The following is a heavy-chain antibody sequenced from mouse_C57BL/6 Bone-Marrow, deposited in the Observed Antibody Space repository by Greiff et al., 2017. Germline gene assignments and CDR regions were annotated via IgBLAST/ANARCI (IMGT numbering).Heavy chain of an antibody. CDR2: IDPEDGDT. D-gene: IGHD1-1*01. Sequence: VQLQQSGAELVRPGASVKLSCTASGFNIKDYYMHWVKQRLEQGLEWIGRIDPEDGDTEYAPKFQGKATMTADTSSNTAYLQLSSLTSEDTAVYYCTTPYYGSSSFAYWGQGTLVTVSA. CDR1: GFNIKDYY. J-gene: IGHJ3*01. V-gene: IGHV14-1*01. CDR3: TTPYYGSSSFAY.